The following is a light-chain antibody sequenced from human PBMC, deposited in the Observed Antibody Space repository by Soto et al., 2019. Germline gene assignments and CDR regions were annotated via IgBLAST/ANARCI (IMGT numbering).Light chain of an antibody. V-gene: IGLV2-8*01. CDR1: SSDVGGYDF. CDR3: SSFVGGNTYV. J-gene: IGLJ1*01. CDR2: DVS. Sequence: AQPPSASGSPGQSVTISCTGTSSDVGGYDFVAWHQQHPGKAPRLMIYDVSKRPSGVPDRFSGSKSGYTASLTVSGLQAEDQADYYCSSFVGGNTYVFGTGTKVTVL.